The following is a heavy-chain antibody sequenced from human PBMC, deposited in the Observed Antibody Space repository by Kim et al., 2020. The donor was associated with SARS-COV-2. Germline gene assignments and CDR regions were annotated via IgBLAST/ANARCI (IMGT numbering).Heavy chain of an antibody. Sequence: GGSLRLSCAASGFTFSSYGMHWVRQAPGKGLEWVAVIWYDGSNKYYADSVKGRFTISRDNSKNTLYLQMNSLRAEDTAVYYCARESVNYDCSGYSAGFDYWGQGTLVTVPS. J-gene: IGHJ4*02. CDR3: ARESVNYDCSGYSAGFDY. CDR1: GFTFSSYG. CDR2: IWYDGSNK. V-gene: IGHV3-33*01. D-gene: IGHD3-22*01.